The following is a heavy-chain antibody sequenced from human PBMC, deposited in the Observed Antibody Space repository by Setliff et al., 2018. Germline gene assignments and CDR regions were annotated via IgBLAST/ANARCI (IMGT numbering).Heavy chain of an antibody. Sequence: ASGGTFSNSAINWVRQAPGQGLEWMGGIIPIRGAADYAQKFQGKVIITADGSTSTAYMELTSLRSDDAAVYYCARGPSGWSSATSRYYFYMDVWGKGTTVTVSS. CDR3: ARGPSGWSSATSRYYFYMDV. J-gene: IGHJ6*03. CDR2: IIPIRGAA. CDR1: GGTFSNSA. D-gene: IGHD6-19*01. V-gene: IGHV1-69*01.